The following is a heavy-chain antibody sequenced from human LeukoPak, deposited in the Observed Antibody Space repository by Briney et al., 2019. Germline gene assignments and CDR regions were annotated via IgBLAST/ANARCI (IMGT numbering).Heavy chain of an antibody. CDR1: GGSISSYY. J-gene: IGHJ4*02. D-gene: IGHD3-22*01. CDR2: IYYSGST. Sequence: SETLSLTCTVSGGSISSYYRSWIRQPPGKGLEWIGYIYYSGSTNYNPSLKSRVTISVDTSKNQFSLKLSSVTAADTAVYYCARGAYDYDSSGYYDYWGQGTLVTVSS. CDR3: ARGAYDYDSSGYYDY. V-gene: IGHV4-59*01.